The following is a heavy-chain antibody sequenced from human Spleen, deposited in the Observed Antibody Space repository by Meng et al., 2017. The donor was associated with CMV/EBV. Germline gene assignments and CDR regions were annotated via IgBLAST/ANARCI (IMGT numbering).Heavy chain of an antibody. D-gene: IGHD6-19*01. Sequence: SETLSLTCTVSGGSISSSSYYWGWIRQPPGKGLEWIGSIYYSGSTYYNPSLKSRVTISVDTSKNQFSLKLSSVTAADTAVYYCARDAPPLIGLEGKYSSGWYWWSRGYYYYGMDVWGQGTTVTVSS. V-gene: IGHV4-39*07. CDR3: ARDAPPLIGLEGKYSSGWYWWSRGYYYYGMDV. CDR1: GGSISSSSYY. J-gene: IGHJ6*02. CDR2: IYYSGST.